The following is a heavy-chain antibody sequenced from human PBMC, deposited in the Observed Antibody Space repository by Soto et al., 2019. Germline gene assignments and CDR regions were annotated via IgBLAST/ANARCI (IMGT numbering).Heavy chain of an antibody. D-gene: IGHD6-13*01. Sequence: ASVKVSCKASGYTFTSYAMHWVRQAPGQRLEWMGWINAGNGNTKYSQKFQGRVTITRDTSASTAYMELSSLRSEDTAVYYCARSPGFHSSSWYYFDYWGQGTLVTVSS. V-gene: IGHV1-3*01. CDR2: INAGNGNT. CDR3: ARSPGFHSSSWYYFDY. CDR1: GYTFTSYA. J-gene: IGHJ4*02.